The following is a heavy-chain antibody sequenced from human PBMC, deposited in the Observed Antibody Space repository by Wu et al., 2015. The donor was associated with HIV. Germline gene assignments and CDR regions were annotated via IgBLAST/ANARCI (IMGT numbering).Heavy chain of an antibody. Sequence: QVQLVQSGAEVKKPGASVKVSCKASGYTFTSYYMHWVRQAPGQGLEWMGIINPSGGSTSYAQKFQGRVTMTRDTSTSTVYMELSSLRSEDTAVYYCARDLFRNYDSSGYGYWGQGTLVTVSS. CDR2: INPSGGST. V-gene: IGHV1-46*01. CDR1: GYTFTSYY. CDR3: ARDLFRNYDSSGYGY. D-gene: IGHD3-22*01. J-gene: IGHJ4*02.